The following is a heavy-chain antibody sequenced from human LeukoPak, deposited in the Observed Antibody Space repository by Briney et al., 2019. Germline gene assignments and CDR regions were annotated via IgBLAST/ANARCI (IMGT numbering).Heavy chain of an antibody. CDR2: IIPIFGTA. V-gene: IGHV1-69*06. D-gene: IGHD2-15*01. Sequence: SVKVSCKASGCTFSSYAISWVRQAPGQGLEWMGGIIPIFGTANYAQKFQGRVTITADKSTSTAYMELSSLRSEDTAVYYCARETVVVVAATPHYYYYMDVWGKGTTVTVSS. CDR3: ARETVVVVAATPHYYYYMDV. CDR1: GCTFSSYA. J-gene: IGHJ6*03.